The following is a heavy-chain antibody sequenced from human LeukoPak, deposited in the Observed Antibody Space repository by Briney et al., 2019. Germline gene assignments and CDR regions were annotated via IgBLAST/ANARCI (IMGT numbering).Heavy chain of an antibody. CDR1: GFPFSRYA. V-gene: IGHV3-30-3*01. D-gene: IGHD3-10*01. J-gene: IGHJ4*02. CDR3: ARDLASDHPLRDGSGTMGGY. CDR2: RSHDGGIE. Sequence: PGGSLRLSCAASGFPFSRYAVHWVRQAPGKGLEWVALRSHDGGIEDYADSVKGRFTISRDNSRNTLYLQMNSLRAEDTAVYYCARDLASDHPLRDGSGTMGGYWGQGTLVTVSS.